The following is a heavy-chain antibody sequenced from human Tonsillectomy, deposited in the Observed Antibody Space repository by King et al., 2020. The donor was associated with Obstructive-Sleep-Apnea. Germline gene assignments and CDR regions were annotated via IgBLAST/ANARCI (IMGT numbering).Heavy chain of an antibody. D-gene: IGHD4/OR15-4a*01. J-gene: IGHJ6*02. Sequence: VQLVESGGGLLQPGGSLRLSCAASGFTFSSYAMSWVRQAPGKGLEWVSAISGSGGSTYYADSVKGRFTISRDNSKNTLHLQMKSLRAEDTAVYYCARETMGGYEDYYFALDVWGQGTTVTVSS. CDR1: GFTFSSYA. V-gene: IGHV3-23*04. CDR2: ISGSGGST. CDR3: ARETMGGYEDYYFALDV.